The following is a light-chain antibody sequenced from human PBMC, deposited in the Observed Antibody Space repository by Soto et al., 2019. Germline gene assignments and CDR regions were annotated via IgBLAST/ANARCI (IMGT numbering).Light chain of an antibody. CDR3: CSYAGSYSWV. J-gene: IGLJ3*02. CDR1: SSDVGAYNY. Sequence: CTGXSSDVGAYNYVSWYQHHPGKAPKVMIYDVSERPXGVPDRFSGSKSDNKASLTISGLQAEDEADYYCCSYAGSYSWVFGGGTKLTVL. CDR2: DVS. V-gene: IGLV2-11*01.